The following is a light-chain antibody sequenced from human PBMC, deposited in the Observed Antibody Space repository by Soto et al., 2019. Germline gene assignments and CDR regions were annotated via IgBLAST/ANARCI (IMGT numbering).Light chain of an antibody. CDR3: CSYAGSYTWV. CDR1: SSDVGGYNY. J-gene: IGLJ3*02. V-gene: IGLV2-11*01. Sequence: QSALTQPRSVSGSPGQSVTISCTGTSSDVGGYNYVSWYQQHPGTAPKLMIYDVSQRPSGVPDRFSVSKSGNTASLTISGLQAEDEADYYCCSYAGSYTWVFGGGTKLTVL. CDR2: DVS.